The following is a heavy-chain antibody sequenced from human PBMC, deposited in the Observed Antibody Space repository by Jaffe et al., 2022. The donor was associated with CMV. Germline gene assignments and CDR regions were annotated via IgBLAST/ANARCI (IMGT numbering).Heavy chain of an antibody. J-gene: IGHJ4*02. V-gene: IGHV3-33*08. CDR3: ARDPLAGTDYFDY. CDR1: GFTFSSYG. Sequence: QVQLVESGGGVVQPGRSLRLSCAASGFTFSSYGMHWVRQAPGKGLEWVAVIWYDGSNKYYADSVKGRFTISRDNSKNTLYLQMNSLRAEDTAVYYCARDPLAGTDYFDYWGQGTLVTVSS. CDR2: IWYDGSNK. D-gene: IGHD6-19*01.